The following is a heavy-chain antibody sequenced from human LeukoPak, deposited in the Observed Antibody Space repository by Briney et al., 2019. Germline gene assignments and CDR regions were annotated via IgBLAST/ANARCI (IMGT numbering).Heavy chain of an antibody. D-gene: IGHD5-18*01. Sequence: SETPSPTCTVSGGSISSYYWSWIRQPPGKGLEWIGYIYYSGSTNYNPSLKSRVTISVDTSKNQFSLKLSSVTAADTAVYYCARGDTAMGSDYWGQGTLVTVSS. CDR1: GGSISSYY. V-gene: IGHV4-59*08. J-gene: IGHJ4*02. CDR2: IYYSGST. CDR3: ARGDTAMGSDY.